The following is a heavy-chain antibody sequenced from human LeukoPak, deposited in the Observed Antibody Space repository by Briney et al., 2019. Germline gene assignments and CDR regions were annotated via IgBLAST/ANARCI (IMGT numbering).Heavy chain of an antibody. CDR1: GGSISSYY. CDR2: IYYSGST. D-gene: IGHD1-26*01. CDR3: ARGRSNYYGMDV. V-gene: IGHV4-59*01. J-gene: IGHJ6*02. Sequence: TASETLSLTCTVSGGSISSYYWSWIRQPPGKGLEWIGYIYYSGSTNYNPSLKSRVTISVDTSKNQFSLKLSSVTAADTAVYYCARGRSNYYGMDVWGQGTTVTVSS.